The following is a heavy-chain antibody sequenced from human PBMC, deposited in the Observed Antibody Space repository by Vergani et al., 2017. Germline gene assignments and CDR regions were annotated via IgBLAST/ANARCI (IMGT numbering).Heavy chain of an antibody. CDR1: GFTFSSYA. CDR3: ARGRRGSGTLPYYYYYGMDV. V-gene: IGHV3-23*01. J-gene: IGHJ6*02. Sequence: EVQLLESGGGLVQPGGSQRLSCAASGFTFSSYAMSWVRQAPGKGLEWVSAISGSGGSTYYADSVKGQFTISRDNSRNTLYLQMNSLSAEDTAVYYCARGRRGSGTLPYYYYYGMDVWGQGTTVTVSS. CDR2: ISGSGGST. D-gene: IGHD3-10*01.